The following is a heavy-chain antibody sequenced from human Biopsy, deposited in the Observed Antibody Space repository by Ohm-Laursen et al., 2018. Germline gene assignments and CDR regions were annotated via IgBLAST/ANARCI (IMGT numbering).Heavy chain of an antibody. CDR1: GGSIKSYY. CDR2: IYYTGHT. Sequence: SETLSLTWTVSGGSIKSYYWNWIRQSPGKGLEWIGFIYYTGHTNYNPSLKSRATISVDTSQNQFSLKVISVTAADTAVYYCARLTGDPSYWGQGILVTVSS. CDR3: ARLTGDPSY. J-gene: IGHJ4*02. D-gene: IGHD7-27*01. V-gene: IGHV4-59*01.